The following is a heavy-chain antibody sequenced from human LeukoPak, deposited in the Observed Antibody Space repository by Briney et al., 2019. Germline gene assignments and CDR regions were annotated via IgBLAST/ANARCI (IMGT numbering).Heavy chain of an antibody. D-gene: IGHD4-17*01. Sequence: ASVKVSCKASGYTFTSYDINWVRQATGQGLEWMGWMNPNSGNTGYAQKFQGRVTMTRNTSISTAYMELSSLRSEDTAVYYCARLTDDYGDYGQDYWGQGTLVTVSS. CDR1: GYTFTSYD. CDR3: ARLTDDYGDYGQDY. CDR2: MNPNSGNT. V-gene: IGHV1-8*01. J-gene: IGHJ4*02.